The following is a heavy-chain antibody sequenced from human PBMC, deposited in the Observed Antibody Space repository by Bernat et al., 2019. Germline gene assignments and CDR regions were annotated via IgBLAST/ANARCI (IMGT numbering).Heavy chain of an antibody. Sequence: QVQLVESGGGVVQPGRSLRLSCAASGFTFSSYAMHWVRQAPGKGLEGVAVISYDGSNKYYADSVKGRFTISRDNSKNTLYLQMNSLRAEDTAVYYCARDLRWFGDGMDVWGQGTTVTVSS. CDR2: ISYDGSNK. CDR3: ARDLRWFGDGMDV. J-gene: IGHJ6*02. CDR1: GFTFSSYA. D-gene: IGHD3-10*01. V-gene: IGHV3-30-3*01.